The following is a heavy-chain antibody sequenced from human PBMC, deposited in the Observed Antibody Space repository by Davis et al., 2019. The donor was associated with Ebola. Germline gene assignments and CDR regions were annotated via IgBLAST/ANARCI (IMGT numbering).Heavy chain of an antibody. J-gene: IGHJ6*02. CDR1: GGTFSSYA. CDR3: AKGFGVVIGYYYYDMDV. D-gene: IGHD3-3*01. V-gene: IGHV3-23*01. CDR2: ISGSGGST. Sequence: SCKASGGTFSSYAMSWVRQAPGKGLEWVSAISGSGGSTYYADSVKGRFTISRDNSKNTLYLQMNSLRAEDTAVYYCAKGFGVVIGYYYYDMDVWGQGTTVTVSS.